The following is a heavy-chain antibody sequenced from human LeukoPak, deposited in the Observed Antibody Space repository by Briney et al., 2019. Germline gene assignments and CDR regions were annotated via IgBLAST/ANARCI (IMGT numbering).Heavy chain of an antibody. V-gene: IGHV3-48*01. D-gene: IGHD4-23*01. J-gene: IGHJ4*02. CDR1: GFTLSGYN. CDR2: FSCTSVI. CDR3: AREGYGGNSGFAY. Sequence: GGSLRLSCAVSGFTLSGYNMTWGRQAPGRGLEWIAYFSCTSVIYYADSLKGRFTISRDNAKKSLYLQMNSLRVDDTAVYYCAREGYGGNSGFAYWGQGTLVTVSS.